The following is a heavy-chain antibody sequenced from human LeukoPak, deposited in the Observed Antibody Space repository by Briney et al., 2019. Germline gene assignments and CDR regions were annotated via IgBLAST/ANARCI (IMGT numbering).Heavy chain of an antibody. CDR1: VYTFTRCY. CDR2: INPSGGST. CDR3: AREGCSSS. J-gene: IGHJ4*02. Sequence: ASVKVSCKASVYTFTRCYRPCVRQAPGQGLEWMGIINPSGGSTSYAQKFQGRVTMTRDTSTSTVYMELSSLKSEDTAVYYCAREGCSSSWGQGTLVTVSS. V-gene: IGHV1-46*01. D-gene: IGHD6-13*01.